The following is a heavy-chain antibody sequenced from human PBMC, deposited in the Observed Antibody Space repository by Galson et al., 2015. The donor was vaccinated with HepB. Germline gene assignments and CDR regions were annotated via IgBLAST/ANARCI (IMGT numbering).Heavy chain of an antibody. J-gene: IGHJ4*02. Sequence: SVKVSCKASGYTFTRYGINWVRQAPGQGLEWMGWMSGYSGSADYAKRFQGRVTMTTDTSSRTAYMEVRSLRSDDTAMYYCARGGLATVGGPTFDSWGQGTLVTVSS. V-gene: IGHV1-18*01. CDR3: ARGGLATVGGPTFDS. D-gene: IGHD5-24*01. CDR2: MSGYSGSA. CDR1: GYTFTRYG.